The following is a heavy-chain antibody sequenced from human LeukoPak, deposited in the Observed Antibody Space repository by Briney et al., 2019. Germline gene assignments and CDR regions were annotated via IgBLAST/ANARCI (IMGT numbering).Heavy chain of an antibody. CDR2: ISAYNGNT. V-gene: IGHV1-18*01. D-gene: IGHD2-2*01. CDR3: AREVVPAPGGFDP. CDR1: GYIFNSYG. Sequence: ASVKVSCKASGYIFNSYGISWVRQASGQGLEWMGWISAYNGNTNYAQKFQGRVTMTKDTSTNTVYMHLSSLSSDDTAVYYCAREVVPAPGGFDPWGQGTLVTVSS. J-gene: IGHJ5*02.